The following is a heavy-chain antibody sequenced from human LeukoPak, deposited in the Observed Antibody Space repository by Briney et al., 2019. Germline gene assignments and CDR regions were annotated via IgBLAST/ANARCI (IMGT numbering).Heavy chain of an antibody. J-gene: IGHJ6*02. CDR1: GGSISSSSYY. V-gene: IGHV4-39*07. D-gene: IGHD3-10*01. Sequence: KPSETLSLTCTVSGGSISSSSYYWGWIRQPPGKGLEWIGSIYYSGSTYYNPSLKSRVTISVDTSKNQFSLKLSSVTAADTAVYYCARDQLDGSGSTLGLDYYYGMDVWGQGTTVTVSS. CDR2: IYYSGST. CDR3: ARDQLDGSGSTLGLDYYYGMDV.